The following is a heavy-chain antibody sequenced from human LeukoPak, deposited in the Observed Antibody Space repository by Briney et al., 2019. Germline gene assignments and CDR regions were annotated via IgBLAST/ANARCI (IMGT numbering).Heavy chain of an antibody. CDR1: GYTFSDYY. V-gene: IGHV1-2*02. CDR3: TRDSANKPFDY. D-gene: IGHD1-14*01. J-gene: IGHJ4*02. CDR2: INPNTGAT. Sequence: ASVKVSCKASGYTFSDYYIHWVRQAPGQGLVCMGWINPNTGATNYVQKFKGRVTMTRDTSISTAYMELSSLRSDDAAAYYCTRDSANKPFDYWGQGTLVTVSS.